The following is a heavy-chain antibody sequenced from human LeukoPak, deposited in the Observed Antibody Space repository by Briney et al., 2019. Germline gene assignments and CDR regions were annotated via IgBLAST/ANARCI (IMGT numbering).Heavy chain of an antibody. D-gene: IGHD3-10*01. J-gene: IGHJ3*02. Sequence: RGSLRLSCAASGFTFSSYWMSWVRQAPGKGLEWVANIKQDGSEKYYVDSVKGRFTISRDNAKNSLYLQMNSLRAEDTAVYYCARDHARQPLLWFGELLNAFDIWGQGTMVTVSS. CDR2: IKQDGSEK. CDR1: GFTFSSYW. CDR3: ARDHARQPLLWFGELLNAFDI. V-gene: IGHV3-7*01.